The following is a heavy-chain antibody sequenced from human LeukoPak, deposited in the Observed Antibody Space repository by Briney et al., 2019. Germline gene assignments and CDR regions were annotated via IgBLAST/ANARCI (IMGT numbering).Heavy chain of an antibody. CDR1: GGSFSGYY. D-gene: IGHD6-19*01. CDR3: ARISGSGWVDY. V-gene: IGHV4-34*01. Sequence: PSETLSLTCAVYGGSFSGYYWSWIRQPPGKGLEWIGEINHSGSTNYNPSLKSRVTISVDKSKNQFSLKLSSVTAADTAVYYCARISGSGWVDYWGQGTLVTVSS. CDR2: INHSGST. J-gene: IGHJ4*02.